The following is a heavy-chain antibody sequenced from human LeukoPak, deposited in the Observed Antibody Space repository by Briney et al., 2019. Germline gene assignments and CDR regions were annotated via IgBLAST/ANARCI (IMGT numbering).Heavy chain of an antibody. Sequence: PGGSLRLSCEASGFTFSGYAMSWVRQAPGKGLEWVSSINAFGARTYYADSVKGRFTISRDNSKNTLYLQMNSLGADDTAVYYCAKGNWRYFDYWGQGTLVTVSS. D-gene: IGHD1-1*01. J-gene: IGHJ4*02. CDR1: GFTFSGYA. CDR2: INAFGART. V-gene: IGHV3-23*01. CDR3: AKGNWRYFDY.